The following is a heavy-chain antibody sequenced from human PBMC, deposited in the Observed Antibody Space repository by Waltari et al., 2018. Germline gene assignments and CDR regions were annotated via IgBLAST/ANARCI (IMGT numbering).Heavy chain of an antibody. CDR1: GGTFSSYA. CDR2: IIPIFGSA. J-gene: IGHJ3*02. D-gene: IGHD6-19*01. CDR3: ARDHLTLRTVVAVTYEAFDI. V-gene: IGHV1-69*01. Sequence: QVQLVQSGAEVKKPGSSVKVSCKASGGTFSSYAISWVRQAPGHGHEWMGVIIPIFGSAKYVQEVHGMMTITAGESTSTSYIELRSRESEDTAVDSCARDHLTLRTVVAVTYEAFDIWGQGTMGTVSS.